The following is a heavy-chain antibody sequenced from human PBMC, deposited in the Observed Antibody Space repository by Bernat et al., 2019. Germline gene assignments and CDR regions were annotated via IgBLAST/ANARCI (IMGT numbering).Heavy chain of an antibody. D-gene: IGHD3-9*01. Sequence: QLQLQESGPGLVKPSETLSLTCTVSGGSISSYYWSWIRQPPGKGLEWIGYIYYSGSTNYNPSLKSRVTISVDTSKNQFSLKLSSVTAADTAVYYCARVPPPNYDSLTGYFADYYYYGMDVWGQGTTVTVSS. CDR2: IYYSGST. J-gene: IGHJ6*02. CDR3: ARVPPPNYDSLTGYFADYYYYGMDV. V-gene: IGHV4-59*01. CDR1: GGSISSYY.